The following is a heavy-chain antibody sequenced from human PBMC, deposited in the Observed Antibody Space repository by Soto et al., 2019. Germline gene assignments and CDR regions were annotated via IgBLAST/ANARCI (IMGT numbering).Heavy chain of an antibody. J-gene: IGHJ4*02. CDR3: ARPPRPYYDFWSGYYNQGIAVADFFDY. V-gene: IGHV3-7*03. CDR1: GFTFSSYW. Sequence: PGGSLRLSCAASGFTFSSYWMSWVRQAPGKGLEWLANIKQDGSEKYYVDSVKGRFTISRDNAKNSLYLQMNSLRAEDTAVYYCARPPRPYYDFWSGYYNQGIAVADFFDYWGQGTLVTVSS. CDR2: IKQDGSEK. D-gene: IGHD3-3*01.